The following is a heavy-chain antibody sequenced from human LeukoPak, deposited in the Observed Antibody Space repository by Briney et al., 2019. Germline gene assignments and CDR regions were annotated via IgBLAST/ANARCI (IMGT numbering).Heavy chain of an antibody. V-gene: IGHV3-23*01. CDR2: INAGGDDT. J-gene: IGHJ4*02. CDR1: GFTFSASA. CDR3: AKRQLERKFYFEY. Sequence: GGSLRLSCAASGFTFSASAMTWVRQAPGKGLEWVSSINAGGDDTHYADSAKGRFTISRDNSKNTLYLQMNSLRAEDTALYFCAKRQLERKFYFEYWGQGTLVTVSS. D-gene: IGHD1-1*01.